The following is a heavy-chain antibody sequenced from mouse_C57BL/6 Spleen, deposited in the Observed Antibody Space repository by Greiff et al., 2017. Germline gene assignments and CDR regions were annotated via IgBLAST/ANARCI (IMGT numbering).Heavy chain of an antibody. J-gene: IGHJ3*01. CDR1: GFTLTDYE. V-gene: IGHV1-15*01. Sequence: VQLQQSGAELVRPGASVTLSCTASGFTLTDYEMHWVKQTPVHGLEWIGAIDPETGGTAYNPKFQGKAILTADKSSNTAYMGLRSLTSEDTAVYDCTSGGEGYPFACWGQGTLVTGSA. D-gene: IGHD2-13*01. CDR2: IDPETGGT. CDR3: TSGGEGYPFAC.